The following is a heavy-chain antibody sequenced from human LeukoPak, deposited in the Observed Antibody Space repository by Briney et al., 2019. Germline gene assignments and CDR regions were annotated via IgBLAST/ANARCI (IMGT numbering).Heavy chain of an antibody. Sequence: GRSLRLSCAASGFTFDDYAMHWVRQAPGKGLEWVSGISWNSGSIGYADSVKGRFTISRDNAKNSPYLQMNSLRAEDMALYYCAKGIGYYYDSSGAFDIWGQGTMVTVSS. D-gene: IGHD3-22*01. J-gene: IGHJ3*02. CDR1: GFTFDDYA. CDR3: AKGIGYYYDSSGAFDI. V-gene: IGHV3-9*03. CDR2: ISWNSGSI.